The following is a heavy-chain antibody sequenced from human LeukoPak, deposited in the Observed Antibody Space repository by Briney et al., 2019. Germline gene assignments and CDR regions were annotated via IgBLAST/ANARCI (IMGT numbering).Heavy chain of an antibody. CDR1: GGSISSSSYY. V-gene: IGHV4-39*07. D-gene: IGHD3-3*01. CDR2: IYYSGST. CDR3: ARGITIFGVAY. Sequence: PSETLSLTCTVSGGSISSSSYYWGWIRQPPGKGLEWIGSIYYSGSTYYNPSLKSRVTISVDTSKNQFSLKLSSVTAADTAVYYCARGITIFGVAYWGQGTLVTVSS. J-gene: IGHJ4*02.